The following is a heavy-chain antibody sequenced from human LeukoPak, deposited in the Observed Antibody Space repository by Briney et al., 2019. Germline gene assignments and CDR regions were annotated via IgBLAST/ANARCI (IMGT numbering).Heavy chain of an antibody. CDR3: ARDGRTYYDILIADY. J-gene: IGHJ4*02. V-gene: IGHV3-33*01. CDR1: GFTFSSYG. CDR2: IWYDGSNK. D-gene: IGHD3-9*01. Sequence: PGGSLRLSCAASGFTFSSYGMHWVRQAPGKGLEWVAVIWYDGSNKYYADSVKGRFTISRDNSKNTLYLQMNSLRAEDTAVYYCARDGRTYYDILIADYWGQGTLVTVSS.